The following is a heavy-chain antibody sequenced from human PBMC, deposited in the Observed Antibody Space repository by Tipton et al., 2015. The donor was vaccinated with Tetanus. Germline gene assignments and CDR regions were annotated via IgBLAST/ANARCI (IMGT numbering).Heavy chain of an antibody. CDR1: GDYLSDYY. J-gene: IGHJ4*02. CDR3: ARANYDFPKKGPFDS. V-gene: IGHV4-34*01. D-gene: IGHD3-3*01. CDR2: IQRGGST. Sequence: TLSLTCGVFGDYLSDYYWTWVRQPPGKGLEWIGEIQRGGSTNYNPSLKSRVSMSLDTSKNQISLRLTSVTAADTAVYYCARANYDFPKKGPFDSWGQGTLVIVSS.